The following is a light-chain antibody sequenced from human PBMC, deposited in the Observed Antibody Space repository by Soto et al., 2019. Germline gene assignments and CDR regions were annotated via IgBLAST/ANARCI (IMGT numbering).Light chain of an antibody. CDR1: DSSIGSNL. Sequence: QSVLTQPPSASGTPGQRVTISCSGSDSSIGSNLVYWYQQLPGTAPKLLIYYNNQRPSGVPDRFSGSRSGTSASLAIVGLRSEYEAVYYCAAWDASLSACVFGNGTKVTVL. CDR2: YNN. J-gene: IGLJ1*01. CDR3: AAWDASLSACV. V-gene: IGLV1-47*02.